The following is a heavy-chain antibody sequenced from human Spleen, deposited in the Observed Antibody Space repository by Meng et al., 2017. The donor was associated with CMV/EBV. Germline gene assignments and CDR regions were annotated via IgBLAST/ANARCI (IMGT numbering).Heavy chain of an antibody. J-gene: IGHJ3*02. CDR3: ASPAGDSAAFDI. CDR2: ISSSSSYI. Sequence: CAASGFTFSSYSMNWVRQAPGKGLEWVSSISSSSSYIYYADSVKGRFTISRDNAKNSLYLQMNSLRAEDTAVYYCASPAGDSAAFDIWGQGTMVTVSS. V-gene: IGHV3-21*01. CDR1: GFTFSSYS. D-gene: IGHD7-27*01.